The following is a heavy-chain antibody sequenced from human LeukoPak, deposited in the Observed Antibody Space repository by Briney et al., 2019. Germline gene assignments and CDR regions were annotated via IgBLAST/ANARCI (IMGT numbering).Heavy chain of an antibody. Sequence: GGSLRLSCAASGFTFSSYAMSWVRQAPGKGLEWVSAISGSGGSTYYADSVKGRFTISRDNSRNTVYLQMNSLRAEDTAVYYCAKTAMRVSVAPAGHDAFDIWGQGTMVTVSS. V-gene: IGHV3-23*01. CDR3: AKTAMRVSVAPAGHDAFDI. D-gene: IGHD6-13*01. J-gene: IGHJ3*02. CDR1: GFTFSSYA. CDR2: ISGSGGST.